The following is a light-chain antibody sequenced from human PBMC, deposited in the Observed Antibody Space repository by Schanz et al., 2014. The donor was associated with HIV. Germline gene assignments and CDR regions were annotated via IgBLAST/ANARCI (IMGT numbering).Light chain of an antibody. CDR2: QDT. CDR3: QTWDANTAL. V-gene: IGLV3-1*01. J-gene: IGLJ2*01. CDR1: KLGDKY. Sequence: SYELTQPPSVSVSPGQTAIITCSGAKLGDKYACWYQQKPGQSPLLVIYQDTKRPSGIPERFSGSNSGNTATLTISGTQAMDEADYFCQTWDANTALFGGGTKLTVL.